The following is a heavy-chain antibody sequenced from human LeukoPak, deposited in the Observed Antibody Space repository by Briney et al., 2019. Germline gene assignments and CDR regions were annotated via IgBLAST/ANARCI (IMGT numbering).Heavy chain of an antibody. CDR3: ARFPNVVAPAIGAIDL. CDR1: GGAFSSFP. CDR2: VIAIFGDT. V-gene: IGHV1-69*13. J-gene: IGHJ3*01. D-gene: IGHD2-15*01. Sequence: ASVKVSCKASGGAFSSFPIGWMRQAPGQGLEWMGQVIAIFGDTKYAQKFQGRLTITADESSSTAYMELRSLRSEDTAMYYCARFPNVVAPAIGAIDLWGQGTMVIVSS.